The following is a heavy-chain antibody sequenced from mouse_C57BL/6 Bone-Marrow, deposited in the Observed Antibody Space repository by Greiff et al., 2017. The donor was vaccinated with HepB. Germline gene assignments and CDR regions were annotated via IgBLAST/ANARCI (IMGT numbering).Heavy chain of an antibody. V-gene: IGHV1-39*01. CDR3: ARGYGNYTGWFAY. D-gene: IGHD2-1*01. J-gene: IGHJ3*01. CDR2: INPNYGTT. CDR1: GYSFTDYN. Sequence: EVQLQQSGPELVKPGASVKISCKASGYSFTDYNMNWVKQSNGKSLEWIGVINPNYGTTNYNQKFKGKSTLTVDKSSSTAYMQLSSLTSEDSAVYYCARGYGNYTGWFAYWGQGTLVTVSA.